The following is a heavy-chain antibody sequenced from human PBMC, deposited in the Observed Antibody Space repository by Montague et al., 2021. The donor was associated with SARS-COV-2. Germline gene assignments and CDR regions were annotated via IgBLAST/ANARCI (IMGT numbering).Heavy chain of an antibody. CDR1: GGSISSSSYY. Sequence: SETLSLTCTVSGGSISSSSYYWGWIRQPPGKGLEWIGSFYYSGSTYYNPSLKSRVTISVDTSKNQFSLKLSSVTAADTAVYYCARHPHQQISIFGVVWEGTWFDPWGQGTLVTVSS. D-gene: IGHD3-3*01. CDR2: FYYSGST. J-gene: IGHJ5*02. CDR3: ARHPHQQISIFGVVWEGTWFDP. V-gene: IGHV4-39*01.